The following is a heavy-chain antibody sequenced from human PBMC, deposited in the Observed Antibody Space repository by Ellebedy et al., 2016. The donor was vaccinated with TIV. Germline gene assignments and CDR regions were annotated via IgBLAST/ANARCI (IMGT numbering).Heavy chain of an antibody. D-gene: IGHD2-2*01. J-gene: IGHJ6*03. V-gene: IGHV3-9*01. CDR1: GFTFSSYW. CDR3: AKDIDIVVVPAAQYYYYMDV. Sequence: GGSLRLXCATSGFTFSSYWMSWVRQPPGKGLEWVSGISWNSGSIGYADSVKGRFTISRDNAKNSLYLQMNSLRAEDTALYYCAKDIDIVVVPAAQYYYYMDVWGKGTAVTVSS. CDR2: ISWNSGSI.